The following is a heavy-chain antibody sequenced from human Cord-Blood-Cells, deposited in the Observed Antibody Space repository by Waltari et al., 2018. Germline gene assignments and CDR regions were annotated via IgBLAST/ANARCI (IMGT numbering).Heavy chain of an antibody. CDR1: GGSFSGYS. CDR2: INHSGST. J-gene: IGHJ4*02. D-gene: IGHD3-22*01. V-gene: IGHV4-34*01. CDR3: ARGRDSSGYYDY. Sequence: QVQLQQWGAGLLKPSEPLSLTCAVYGGSFSGYSWTWIRQPPGKGLEWIGEINHSGSTNYNPSLKSRVTISVDTSKNQFSLKLSSVTAADTAVYYCARGRDSSGYYDYWGQGTLVTVSS.